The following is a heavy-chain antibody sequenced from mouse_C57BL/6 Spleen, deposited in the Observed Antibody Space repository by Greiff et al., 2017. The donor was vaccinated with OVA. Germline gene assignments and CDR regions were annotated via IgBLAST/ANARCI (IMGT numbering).Heavy chain of an antibody. Sequence: EVKVEESGGGLVKPGGSLKLSCAASGFTFSSYTMSWVRQTPEKRLEWVATISGGGGNTYYPDSVKGRFTISRDNAKNTLYLQMSSLRSEDTALYYCARLYYDYFDYWGQGTTLTVSS. V-gene: IGHV5-9*01. CDR1: GFTFSSYT. D-gene: IGHD1-1*01. J-gene: IGHJ2*01. CDR3: ARLYYDYFDY. CDR2: ISGGGGNT.